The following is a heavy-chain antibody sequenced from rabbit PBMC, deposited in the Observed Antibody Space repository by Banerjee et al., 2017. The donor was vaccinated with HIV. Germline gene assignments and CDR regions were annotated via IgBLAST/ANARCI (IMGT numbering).Heavy chain of an antibody. Sequence: QEQVVESGGGLVTLGGSLKLSRKASGFDFSSSYYMCWVRQAPGKGLEWIGCIYTSSGSTWYASWVNGRFTISRSTSLNTVDLKMTSLTAADTATYFCTREGDLWGPGTLVTVS. J-gene: IGHJ4*01. CDR2: IYTSSGST. V-gene: IGHV1S43*01. CDR1: GFDFSSSYY. CDR3: TREGDL.